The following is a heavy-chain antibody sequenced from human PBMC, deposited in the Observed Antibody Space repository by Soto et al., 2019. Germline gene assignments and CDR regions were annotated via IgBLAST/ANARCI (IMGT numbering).Heavy chain of an antibody. D-gene: IGHD6-19*01. J-gene: IGHJ5*02. V-gene: IGHV4-34*01. Sequence: QVQLQQWGAGLLKPSETLSLTCAVSGVSFSGYYWSWIRQPPGKGLEWIGEINHSGSTNYNPSLKSRVTISVDTSKNQFSLKLRSVTAADTAVYYCARGLIAGAGTYWFDPWGQGTLVTVSS. CDR1: GVSFSGYY. CDR2: INHSGST. CDR3: ARGLIAGAGTYWFDP.